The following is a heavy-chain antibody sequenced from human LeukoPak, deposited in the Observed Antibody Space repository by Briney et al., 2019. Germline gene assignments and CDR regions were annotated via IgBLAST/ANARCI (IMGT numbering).Heavy chain of an antibody. CDR2: IYSGGST. CDR1: GFTFSNFA. J-gene: IGHJ4*02. D-gene: IGHD3-10*01. CDR3: ARDYRRLEY. V-gene: IGHV3-66*02. Sequence: QPGGSLRLSCAASGFTFSNFAMSWVRQAPGKGLEWVSVIYSGGSTYYADSVKGRFTISRDNSKNTLYLQMNSLRGEDTAVYYCARDYRRLEYWGQGTLVTVSS.